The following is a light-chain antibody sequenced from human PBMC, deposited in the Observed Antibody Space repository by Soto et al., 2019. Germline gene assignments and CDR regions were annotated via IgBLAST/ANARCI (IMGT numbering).Light chain of an antibody. Sequence: IVMTQSPAILSVSPGERATLSCRASQDVSRNVAWYQHKPGQAPRVLIYGASSRATGIPDRFSGSGSGADFTLTISRLEPEDFAVYYCQQYTTSPFTFGPGTKVDIK. CDR3: QQYTTSPFT. J-gene: IGKJ3*01. V-gene: IGKV3-20*01. CDR2: GAS. CDR1: QDVSRN.